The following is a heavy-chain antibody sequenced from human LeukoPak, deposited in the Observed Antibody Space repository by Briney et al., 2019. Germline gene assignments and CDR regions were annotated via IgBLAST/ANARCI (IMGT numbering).Heavy chain of an antibody. Sequence: GTSLRLSCVASGFTFTNYAMSWVRQAPGKGLEWVSAITGSDGSSYYADSVKGRLTISRDNSKNTLYLQVNSLRAEDTAVYYCAKWGDYDILTGYYVSDYWGQGTLVTVSS. J-gene: IGHJ4*02. D-gene: IGHD3-9*01. CDR3: AKWGDYDILTGYYVSDY. CDR1: GFTFTNYA. CDR2: ITGSDGSS. V-gene: IGHV3-23*01.